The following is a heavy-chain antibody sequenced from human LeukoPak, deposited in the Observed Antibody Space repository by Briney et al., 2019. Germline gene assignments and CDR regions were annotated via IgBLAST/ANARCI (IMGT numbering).Heavy chain of an antibody. CDR1: GYTFTVYY. Sequence: ASVKVSCKASGYTFTVYYIHWVRQAPGQGLEWMGRINPNSGGTNYAQKFQGRVTMTRDTSISTAYMELSRLRSDDTAVYYCARVMNYGSGLYYFDYWGQGTPVTVSP. CDR3: ARVMNYGSGLYYFDY. CDR2: INPNSGGT. J-gene: IGHJ4*02. D-gene: IGHD3-10*01. V-gene: IGHV1-2*02.